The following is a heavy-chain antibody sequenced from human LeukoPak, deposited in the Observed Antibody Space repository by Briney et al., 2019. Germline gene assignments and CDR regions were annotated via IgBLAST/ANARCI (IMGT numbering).Heavy chain of an antibody. Sequence: GVSVKVSCKTSGYTFTDYYMHWVRQAPGQGLEWMGWINPNSGGTNYAQKFQGRVTMTRDTSISTAYMELSRLRSDGTAVYYCAIGEQLGYAFDIWGQGTMVTVSS. CDR2: INPNSGGT. CDR3: AIGEQLGYAFDI. V-gene: IGHV1-2*02. CDR1: GYTFTDYY. J-gene: IGHJ3*02. D-gene: IGHD6-13*01.